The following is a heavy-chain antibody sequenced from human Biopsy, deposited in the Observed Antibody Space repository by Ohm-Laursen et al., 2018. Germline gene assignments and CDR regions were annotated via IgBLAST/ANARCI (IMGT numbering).Heavy chain of an antibody. J-gene: IGHJ4*02. CDR3: ARGMAVAVTLYYFDY. D-gene: IGHD6-19*01. CDR1: GYTLAGFG. CDR2: ISANSGNT. V-gene: IGHV1-18*01. Sequence: SVKVSCKASGYTLAGFGVGWVRQAPGQGLEWMGWISANSGNTNYAQKFQGRVTMTADTSTSTAYMELRSLTSDDTAIYYCARGMAVAVTLYYFDYWGQGSLLTVSS.